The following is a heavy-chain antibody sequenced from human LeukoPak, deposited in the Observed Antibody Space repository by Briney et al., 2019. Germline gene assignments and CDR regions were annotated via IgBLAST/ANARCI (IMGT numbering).Heavy chain of an antibody. CDR1: GFTVSSNY. Sequence: GGSLRLSCAASGFTVSSNYMSWVRQAPGKGLEWVSVVYSGGSTYYADSVKGRFTISRDNSKNTLYLQMNSLRAEDTAVYYCARDRGYSYGYDYWGQGTLVTVSS. CDR3: ARDRGYSYGYDY. CDR2: VYSGGST. V-gene: IGHV3-66*01. J-gene: IGHJ4*02. D-gene: IGHD5-18*01.